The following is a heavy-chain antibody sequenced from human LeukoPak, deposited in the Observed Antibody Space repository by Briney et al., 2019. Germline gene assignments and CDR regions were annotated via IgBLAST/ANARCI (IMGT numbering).Heavy chain of an antibody. D-gene: IGHD6-13*01. CDR3: AKSDGGIAAAGTLDY. Sequence: GGSLRLSCAASGFTFSSYSMNWVRQAPGKGLEWVSSISSSSSYIYYADSVKGRFTISRDDSKNTLFLQMNSLRSEDTAVYYCAKSDGGIAAAGTLDYWGQGALVTVSS. V-gene: IGHV3-21*01. J-gene: IGHJ4*02. CDR1: GFTFSSYS. CDR2: ISSSSSYI.